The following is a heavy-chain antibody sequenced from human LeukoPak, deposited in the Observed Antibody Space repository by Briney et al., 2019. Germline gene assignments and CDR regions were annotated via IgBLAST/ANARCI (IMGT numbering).Heavy chain of an antibody. Sequence: PSQTLSLTCTVSGGSISSGGYYRSWIRQPPGKGLEWIGYIYHSGSTYYNPSLKSRVTISVDRSKNQFSLKLSSVTAADTAVYYCARDPDVLRFLEWLPPHNWFDPWGQGTLVTVSS. D-gene: IGHD3-3*01. CDR1: GGSISSGGYY. CDR2: IYHSGST. J-gene: IGHJ5*02. V-gene: IGHV4-30-2*01. CDR3: ARDPDVLRFLEWLPPHNWFDP.